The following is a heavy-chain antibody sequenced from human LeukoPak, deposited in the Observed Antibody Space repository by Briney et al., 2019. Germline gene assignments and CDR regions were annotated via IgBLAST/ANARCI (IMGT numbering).Heavy chain of an antibody. CDR1: GLTFSSYA. Sequence: GGSLRLSCAASGLTFSSYAMSWVRQAPGKGLEWVTAISGSGGNTYYADSVKGRFTISRDNSKNTLYLQMSSLRAGDTAVYYCAKEYDSGGYYADYWGQGTLVTVSS. J-gene: IGHJ4*02. D-gene: IGHD3-22*01. CDR2: ISGSGGNT. V-gene: IGHV3-23*01. CDR3: AKEYDSGGYYADY.